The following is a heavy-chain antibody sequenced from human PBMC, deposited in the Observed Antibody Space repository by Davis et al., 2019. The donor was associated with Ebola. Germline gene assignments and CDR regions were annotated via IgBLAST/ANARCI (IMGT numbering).Heavy chain of an antibody. D-gene: IGHD3-22*01. V-gene: IGHV3-48*02. Sequence: GGSLRLSCAVSGFTFTNAWMSWVRQAPGKGLEWLSYISGRRSTVFYADSVKGRFTISRDNAKSSLFLQMNSLRDEDTAVYYCATYFYDSSGYNHYYYYGMDVWGKGTMVTVSS. CDR3: ATYFYDSSGYNHYYYYGMDV. CDR2: ISGRRSTV. CDR1: GFTFTNAW. J-gene: IGHJ6*04.